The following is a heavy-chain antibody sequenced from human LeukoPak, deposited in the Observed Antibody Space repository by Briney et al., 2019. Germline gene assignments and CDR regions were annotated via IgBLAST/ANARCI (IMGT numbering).Heavy chain of an antibody. V-gene: IGHV3-53*01. Sequence: GGSLRLPCAASGFSVNDKYMSWVRQAPGRGLEWVSVIYSGGSTYYADSVKGRFTISRDSSKNTLYLQMNSLRAEDTAVYYCAREHYYDNSGYWSWGQGTLVTVSS. CDR2: IYSGGST. J-gene: IGHJ4*02. CDR3: AREHYYDNSGYWS. D-gene: IGHD3-22*01. CDR1: GFSVNDKY.